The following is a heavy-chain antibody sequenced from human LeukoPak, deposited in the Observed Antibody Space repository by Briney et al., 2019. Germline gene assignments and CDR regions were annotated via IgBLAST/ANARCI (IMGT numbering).Heavy chain of an antibody. Sequence: SETLSLTCAVYGGSFSGYHWSWIRQPPGKGLEWIGEINHSGSTNYDPSLKSRVTISVDTSKNQFSLKLSSVTAADTAAYYCARQYSSWYSSPGRKGPRDAFGIWGQGTMVTVSS. CDR3: ARQYSSWYSSPGRKGPRDAFGI. CDR1: GGSFSGYH. CDR2: INHSGST. V-gene: IGHV4-34*01. J-gene: IGHJ3*02. D-gene: IGHD6-13*01.